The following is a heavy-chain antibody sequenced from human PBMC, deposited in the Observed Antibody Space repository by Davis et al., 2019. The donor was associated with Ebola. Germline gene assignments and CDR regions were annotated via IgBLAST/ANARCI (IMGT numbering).Heavy chain of an antibody. J-gene: IGHJ5*02. Sequence: GGSLRLSCAASGFTFDAYAMHWVRHAPGKGLEWVSGIRWNGDDIGYADSVKGRFIISRDNAKNSLYLQMNSLRAEDTALYYCVKRTVYGDYDHWGQGTLVTVSS. V-gene: IGHV3-9*01. CDR3: VKRTVYGDYDH. CDR2: IRWNGDDI. D-gene: IGHD4-17*01. CDR1: GFTFDAYA.